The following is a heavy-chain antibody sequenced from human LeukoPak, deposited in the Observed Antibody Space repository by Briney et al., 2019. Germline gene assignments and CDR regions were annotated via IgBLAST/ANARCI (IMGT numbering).Heavy chain of an antibody. Sequence: GGSLRLSCAASGFTFSSYGMHWVRQAPGKGLEWVAVIWYDGSHKYYADSVKGRFTISRDNAKNSLYLQMNSLRAEDTAVYYCARRARDWGSLDYWGQGTLVTVSS. CDR1: GFTFSSYG. D-gene: IGHD7-27*01. CDR2: IWYDGSHK. CDR3: ARRARDWGSLDY. J-gene: IGHJ4*02. V-gene: IGHV3-33*03.